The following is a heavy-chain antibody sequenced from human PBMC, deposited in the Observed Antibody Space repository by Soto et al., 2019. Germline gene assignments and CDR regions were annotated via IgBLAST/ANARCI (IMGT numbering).Heavy chain of an antibody. CDR3: ATCSQSSGWELLRNYIDP. CDR1: GESLSELA. CDR2: YDPEDGKI. Sequence: GASVKVSCKVAGESLSELAMHWVRQAPGEGLEWMGGYDPEDGKIVYAPKFQGRVSMIEDTSTDTGYMELSSLTSGDTAVYYCATCSQSSGWELLRNYIDPWGQGTLVTVSS. V-gene: IGHV1-24*01. J-gene: IGHJ5*02. D-gene: IGHD3-10*01.